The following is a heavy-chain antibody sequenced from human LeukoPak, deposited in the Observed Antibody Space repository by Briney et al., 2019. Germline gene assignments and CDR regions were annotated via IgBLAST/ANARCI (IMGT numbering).Heavy chain of an antibody. Sequence: GGSLRLSCAASGFTFSSYAMHWVREAPGKGLEWVAVISYDGSNKYYADSVKGRFTISRDNSKNTLYLQMNSLRAEDTAVYYCARDCRDYGDYYYYGMDVWGQGTTVTVSS. CDR1: GFTFSSYA. V-gene: IGHV3-30*04. J-gene: IGHJ6*02. CDR3: ARDCRDYGDYYYYGMDV. D-gene: IGHD4-17*01. CDR2: ISYDGSNK.